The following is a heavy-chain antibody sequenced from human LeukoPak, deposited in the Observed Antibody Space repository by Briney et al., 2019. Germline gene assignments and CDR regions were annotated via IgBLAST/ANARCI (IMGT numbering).Heavy chain of an antibody. Sequence: SETLSLTCTVSGDSINSINKYYWSWLRQSPGKGLERIGYISYSGSTNYSPSLKSLVTISVDTSKNQFSLKMTSVTAADTAVYYCVRGGPENDNWRYYVDFWGQGSLVTVSS. CDR1: GDSINSINKYY. CDR3: VRGGPENDNWRYYVDF. J-gene: IGHJ4*02. D-gene: IGHD1-1*01. CDR2: ISYSGST. V-gene: IGHV4-61*01.